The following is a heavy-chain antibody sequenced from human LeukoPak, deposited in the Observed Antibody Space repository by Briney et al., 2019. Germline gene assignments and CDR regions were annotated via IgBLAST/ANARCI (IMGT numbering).Heavy chain of an antibody. D-gene: IGHD2-2*01. CDR1: GGSISSGGYY. CDR3: ARDRLNTIVVPPNTYYYYYYGMDV. V-gene: IGHV4-31*03. CDR2: IYYSGST. J-gene: IGHJ6*02. Sequence: PSETLSLTCTVSGGSISSGGYYWSWIRQHPGKGLEWIGYIYYSGSTYYNPSLKSRVTISVDTSKNQFSLKLSSVTAADTAVYYCARDRLNTIVVPPNTYYYYYYGMDVWGQGTTVTVSS.